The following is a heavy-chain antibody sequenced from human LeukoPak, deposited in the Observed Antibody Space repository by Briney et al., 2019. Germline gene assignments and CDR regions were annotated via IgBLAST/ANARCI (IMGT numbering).Heavy chain of an antibody. Sequence: EGSLRLSCAASGFTFSSYGMHWVRQAPGKGLEWVAVIWYDGSNKYYADSVKGRFTISRDNSKNTLYLQMNSLRAEDTAVYYCARDKTIGRQWLVRGYFDYWGQGTLVTVSS. CDR2: IWYDGSNK. CDR3: ARDKTIGRQWLVRGYFDY. CDR1: GFTFSSYG. D-gene: IGHD6-19*01. J-gene: IGHJ4*02. V-gene: IGHV3-33*08.